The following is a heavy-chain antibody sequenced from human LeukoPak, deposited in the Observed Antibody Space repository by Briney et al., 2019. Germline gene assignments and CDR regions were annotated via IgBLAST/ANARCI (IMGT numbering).Heavy chain of an antibody. CDR2: IYHSGST. Sequence: SETLSLTCTVSGGSISSGDYYWSWIRQPPGKGLEWIGSIYHSGSTYYNPSLKSRVTISVDTSKNQFSLKLSSVTAADTAVYYCAIYSGGSCYFDYWGQGTLVTVSS. D-gene: IGHD2-15*01. CDR1: GGSISSGDYY. V-gene: IGHV4-39*07. J-gene: IGHJ4*02. CDR3: AIYSGGSCYFDY.